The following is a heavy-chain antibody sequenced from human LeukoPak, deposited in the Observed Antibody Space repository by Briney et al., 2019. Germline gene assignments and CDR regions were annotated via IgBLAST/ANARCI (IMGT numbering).Heavy chain of an antibody. CDR2: ISYGKNNK. CDR3: AKDNSDWGFDP. J-gene: IGHJ5*02. CDR1: GFTFTNYG. D-gene: IGHD6-19*01. Sequence: GGSLRLSCAASGFTFTNYGMHWVRQAPGRGLEWVAFISYGKNNKNHAGSVKGRFTISRDNSKNTLYLQMNSLTAEDTAVYYCAKDNSDWGFDPWGQGTLVTVSS. V-gene: IGHV3-30*02.